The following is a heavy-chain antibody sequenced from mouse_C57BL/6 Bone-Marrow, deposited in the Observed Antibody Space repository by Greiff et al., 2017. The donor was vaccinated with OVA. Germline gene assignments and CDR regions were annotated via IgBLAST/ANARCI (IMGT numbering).Heavy chain of an antibody. CDR2: ISDGGSYT. D-gene: IGHD2-5*01. CDR3: ASYYSNLFAY. CDR1: GFTFSSYA. V-gene: IGHV5-4*03. J-gene: IGHJ3*01. Sequence: EVKVVESGGGLVKPGGSLKLSCAASGFTFSSYAMSWVRQTPEKRLEWVATISDGGSYTYYPDNVKGRFTISRDNAKNNLYLQMSHLKSEDTAMYYCASYYSNLFAYWGQGTLVTVSA.